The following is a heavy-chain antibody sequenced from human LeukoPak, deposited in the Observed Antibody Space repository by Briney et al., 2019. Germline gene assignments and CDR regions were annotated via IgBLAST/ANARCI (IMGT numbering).Heavy chain of an antibody. CDR3: TEYSGSSPLALDV. D-gene: IGHD1-26*01. V-gene: IGHV3-53*01. CDR1: GFTVSSNY. CDR2: IYSGGST. Sequence: PGGSLRLSCAASGFTVSSNYMSWVRQAPGKGLEWVSVIYSGGSTYYADSVKGRFTISRDNSKNTLYLQMNSLKTEDTAVYYCTEYSGSSPLALDVWGQGTTVTVSS. J-gene: IGHJ6*02.